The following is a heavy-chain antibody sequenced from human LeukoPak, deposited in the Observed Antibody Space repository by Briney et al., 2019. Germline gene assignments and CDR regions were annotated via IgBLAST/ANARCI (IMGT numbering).Heavy chain of an antibody. D-gene: IGHD6-19*01. J-gene: IGHJ4*02. Sequence: SQTLSLTCTISGDSVSSKNWAWGWISQSPSGGLEWLGRTYYRSNWYYEYADSVKGRVTISPATSQIQLYPRVYSVTPKATAVYFCARDLGTSGCYTVDCWGQETLVSVYS. CDR1: GDSVSSKNWA. CDR2: TYYRSNWYY. CDR3: ARDLGTSGCYTVDC. V-gene: IGHV6-1*01.